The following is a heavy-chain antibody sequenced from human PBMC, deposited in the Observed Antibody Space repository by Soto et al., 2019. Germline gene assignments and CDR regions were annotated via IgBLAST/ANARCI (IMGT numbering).Heavy chain of an antibody. D-gene: IGHD1-1*01. V-gene: IGHV3-30*18. CDR1: GFTFRAYG. Sequence: QVQLVESGGGVVQPGGSLRLSCAPSGFTFRAYGMHWVRQAPGKGLEWVAVISYDGKNEYYADSVKGRFSISRDSSKNTLYLHMNSLRAEDTAVYYCAKDLVALTTGTRSPFGSWGQGTLVTVSS. CDR2: ISYDGKNE. J-gene: IGHJ4*02. CDR3: AKDLVALTTGTRSPFGS.